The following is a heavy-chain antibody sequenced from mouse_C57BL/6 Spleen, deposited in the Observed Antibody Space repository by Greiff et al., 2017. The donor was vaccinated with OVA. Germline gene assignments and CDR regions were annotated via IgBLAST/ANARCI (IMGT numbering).Heavy chain of an antibody. Sequence: QVQLQQPGAELVKPGASVKLSCKASGYTFTSYWMQWVKQRPGQGLEWIGEIDPSDSYTNYNQKFKGKATLTVDTSSSTAYMQLSSLTSEDSAVYYCARGDALYAMDDWGQGTSVTVSS. CDR2: IDPSDSYT. CDR3: ARGDALYAMDD. V-gene: IGHV1-50*01. J-gene: IGHJ4*01. CDR1: GYTFTSYW.